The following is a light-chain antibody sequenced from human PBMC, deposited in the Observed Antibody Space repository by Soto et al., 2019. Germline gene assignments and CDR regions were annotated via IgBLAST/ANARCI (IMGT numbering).Light chain of an antibody. CDR1: QSVSAGY. CDR2: VAS. V-gene: IGKV3-20*01. Sequence: EIVLTQSPGTLSLSPGERATLSCRASQSVSAGYLAWYQQRPGQAPRLLIYVASYRAPGIPDRFSGSGSGTDFTLTISRLEPEDSAVYSCQQYGGSPTFGQGTKLEIK. CDR3: QQYGGSPT. J-gene: IGKJ1*01.